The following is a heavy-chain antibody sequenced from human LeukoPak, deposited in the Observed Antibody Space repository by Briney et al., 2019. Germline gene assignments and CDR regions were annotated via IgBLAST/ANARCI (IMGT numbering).Heavy chain of an antibody. CDR1: RFTVSSNY. CDR3: ARAGSGYDLSIGGFDY. J-gene: IGHJ4*02. D-gene: IGHD5-12*01. V-gene: IGHV3-53*01. CDR2: IYSGGST. Sequence: GGSLRLSCAASRFTVSSNYMSWVRQAPGKGLEWVSVIYSGGSTYYADSVKGRFTISRDNSKNTLYLQMNSLRAEDTAVYYCARAGSGYDLSIGGFDYWGQGTLVTVSS.